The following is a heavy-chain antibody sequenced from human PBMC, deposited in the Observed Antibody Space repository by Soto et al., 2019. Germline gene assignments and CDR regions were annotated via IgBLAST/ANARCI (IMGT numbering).Heavy chain of an antibody. CDR3: ARDAIWNYSAFDV. D-gene: IGHD1-7*01. V-gene: IGHV4-31*01. CDR2: IYNRGST. J-gene: IGHJ3*01. CDR1: GGSRNSDGYY. Sequence: SQTMALTCIVSGGSRNSDGYYWSWIRQLPGEGLEWIGYIYNRGSTSYNPSLRSQVTISLDTSKNQFSLKLTSVTAADTAVYYCARDAIWNYSAFDVWGRGTLVTVSS.